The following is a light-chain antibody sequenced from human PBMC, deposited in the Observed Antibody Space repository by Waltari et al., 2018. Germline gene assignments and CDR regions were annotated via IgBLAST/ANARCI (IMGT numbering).Light chain of an antibody. J-gene: IGLJ1*01. CDR1: SSDVGNYDL. CDR3: CSYARNGYYL. V-gene: IGLV2-23*02. Sequence: QSALTQPASVSGSPGQSITISCTGTSSDVGNYDLVSWYQRHPGKVPKLIVFEVTKRPSAVSSRFSGSKSGNTASLTISGLQAEDEADYFCCSYARNGYYLFGTETKVTVL. CDR2: EVT.